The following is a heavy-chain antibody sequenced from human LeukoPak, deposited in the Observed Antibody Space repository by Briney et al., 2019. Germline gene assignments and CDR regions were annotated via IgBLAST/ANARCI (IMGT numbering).Heavy chain of an antibody. D-gene: IGHD5-12*01. CDR1: GGSISSSSYY. CDR3: ARRSGYDLARALDY. Sequence: SETLSLTCTVSGGSISSSSYYWGWIRQPPGKGLEWIGSIYYSGSTYYNPSLKTRVTIFVDTSKNQFSLKLSSVTAADTAVYYCARRSGYDLARALDYWGQGTPVTVSS. CDR2: IYYSGST. J-gene: IGHJ4*02. V-gene: IGHV4-39*01.